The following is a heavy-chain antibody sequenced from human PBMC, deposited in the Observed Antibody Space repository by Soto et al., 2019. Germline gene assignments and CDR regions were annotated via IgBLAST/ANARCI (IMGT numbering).Heavy chain of an antibody. V-gene: IGHV4-34*01. CDR1: GGSFSGYY. CDR2: INHSVST. CDR3: ARHITIFGVATPYYYMDV. Sequence: QVQLQQWGAGLLKPSETLSLTCSVYGGSFSGYYWSWIRQPPGKGLEWIGEINHSVSTNYNPSLKSRITISVDTSKNHFSLKLSSVTAADTAVYYCARHITIFGVATPYYYMDVWGKGTTVTVSS. D-gene: IGHD3-3*01. J-gene: IGHJ6*03.